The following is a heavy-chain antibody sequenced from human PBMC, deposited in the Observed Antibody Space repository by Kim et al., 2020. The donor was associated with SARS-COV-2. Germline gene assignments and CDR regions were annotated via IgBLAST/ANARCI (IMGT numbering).Heavy chain of an antibody. CDR3: ARVPGRKYYFDY. V-gene: IGHV1-2*02. CDR1: GYTFTGYY. CDR2: INPNSGGT. J-gene: IGHJ4*02. D-gene: IGHD1-26*01. Sequence: ASVKVSCKASGYTFTGYYMHWVRQAPGEGLEWMGWINPNSGGTNYAQKFQGRVTMTRDTSISTAHMELSRLRSDDTAVYYCARVPGRKYYFDYWGQGTLVTVSS.